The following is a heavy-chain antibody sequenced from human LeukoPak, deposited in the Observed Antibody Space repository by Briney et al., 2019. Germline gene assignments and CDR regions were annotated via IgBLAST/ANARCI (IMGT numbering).Heavy chain of an antibody. CDR1: GFTFSSYA. J-gene: IGHJ4*02. CDR3: VRDLDLGGYSSFVS. V-gene: IGHV3-23*01. D-gene: IGHD4-23*01. CDR2: ISYSGGST. Sequence: GGSRRLSCAASGFTFSSYAMSWVRQAPGKGLEWVSHISYSGGSTYYADSVKGRFTISRDNAKNTLYLQMNTLRAEDTAVYYCVRDLDLGGYSSFVSWGQGTLVTVSS.